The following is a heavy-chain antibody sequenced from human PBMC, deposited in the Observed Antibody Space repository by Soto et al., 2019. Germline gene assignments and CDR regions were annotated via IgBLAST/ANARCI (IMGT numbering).Heavy chain of an antibody. CDR3: AGARDPVVRGVMNWFDP. J-gene: IGHJ5*02. V-gene: IGHV4-34*01. CDR2: IDQSGST. D-gene: IGHD3-10*01. Sequence: QVQLQQWGAGLLKSSETLSLTCAVYGGSFSGYYWNWLRQPPGEGLEWIGKIDQSGSTNYNPSLKRRVTMPVDTSRSQFSLTLTFVTAMATAVYYCAGARDPVVRGVMNWFDPWGQGTLVTVSS. CDR1: GGSFSGYY.